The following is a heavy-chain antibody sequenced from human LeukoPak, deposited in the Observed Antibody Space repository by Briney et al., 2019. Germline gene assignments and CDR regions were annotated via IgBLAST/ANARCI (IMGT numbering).Heavy chain of an antibody. V-gene: IGHV4-61*02. CDR2: IYTSGST. Sequence: SETLSLTCTVSGGSISSGSYYWSWIRQPAGKGLEWIGRIYTSGSTNYNPALKSPVTISVDTSKHPFSLKLSSVTAADTAVYYCARDFRYYDSRRPGRGFDPWGQGTLVTVSP. CDR3: ARDFRYYDSRRPGRGFDP. D-gene: IGHD3-22*01. CDR1: GGSISSGSYY. J-gene: IGHJ5*02.